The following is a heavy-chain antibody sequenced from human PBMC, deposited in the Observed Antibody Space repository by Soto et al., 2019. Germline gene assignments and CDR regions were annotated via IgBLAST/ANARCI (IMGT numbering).Heavy chain of an antibody. V-gene: IGHV3-23*01. CDR2: ISGSGGTT. D-gene: IGHD3-10*01. CDR1: GFTFINYA. Sequence: EVQVLESGGALVQPGGSLRLSCAASGFTFINYAMSWVRQAPGKGLEWVSSISGSGGTTYYADSVKGRLTLSRDNSKNTLYLQMNSLRVEDTSVYYCAKNNMGYYLDYWGQGTLVTVSS. J-gene: IGHJ4*02. CDR3: AKNNMGYYLDY.